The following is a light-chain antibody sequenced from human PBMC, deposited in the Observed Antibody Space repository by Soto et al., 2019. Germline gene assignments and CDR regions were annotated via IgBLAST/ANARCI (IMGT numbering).Light chain of an antibody. CDR2: GAS. CDR1: QSVSSSY. V-gene: IGKV3-20*01. Sequence: EIVLTQSPGTLSLSPGERATLSCRASQSVSSSYLAWYQHKPGQAPRLLIYGASSRATGIPDRFSGSGSGTDFPLTISRLEPEDFAVYYCQQYGSSSWTFGQGTKVDVK. CDR3: QQYGSSSWT. J-gene: IGKJ1*01.